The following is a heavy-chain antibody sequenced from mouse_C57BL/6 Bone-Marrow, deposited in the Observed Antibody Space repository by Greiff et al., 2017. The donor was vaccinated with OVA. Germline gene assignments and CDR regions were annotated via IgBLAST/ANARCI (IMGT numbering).Heavy chain of an antibody. CDR3: ARDYSNYLPWFAY. D-gene: IGHD2-5*01. CDR2: IYPRDGST. Sequence: VKLVESGPELVKPGASVKLSCKASGYTFTSYDINWVKQRPGQGLEWIGWIYPRDGSTKYNEKFKGKATLTVDTSSSTAYMELHSLTSEDSAVYFCARDYSNYLPWFAYWGQGTLVTVSA. J-gene: IGHJ3*01. CDR1: GYTFTSYD. V-gene: IGHV1-85*01.